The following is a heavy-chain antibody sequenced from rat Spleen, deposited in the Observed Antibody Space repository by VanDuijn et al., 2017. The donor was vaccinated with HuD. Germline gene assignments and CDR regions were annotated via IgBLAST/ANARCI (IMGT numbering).Heavy chain of an antibody. Sequence: EVQLVESGGGLVQPGRSMKLSCAASGFTFSNYDMAWVRQAPTKGLEWIASISTGGGNTYYRDSVKGRFTISRDNAKSTLYLQMDSLRSEDTATYYCTTDNSYYFDYWGQGVMVTVSS. V-gene: IGHV5-25*01. CDR3: TTDNSYYFDY. J-gene: IGHJ2*01. CDR1: GFTFSNYD. D-gene: IGHD1-5*01. CDR2: ISTGGGNT.